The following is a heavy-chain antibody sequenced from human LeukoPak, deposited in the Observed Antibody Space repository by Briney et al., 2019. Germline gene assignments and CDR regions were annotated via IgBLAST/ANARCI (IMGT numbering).Heavy chain of an antibody. CDR1: GGSFSGYY. V-gene: IGHV4-34*01. CDR3: ARRCSGGSCYVLGAFDI. Sequence: PSETLSLTCAVYGGSFSGYYWSWIRQPPGKGLEWIGEINHSGSTNYNPSLKSRVTISVDTSKNQFSLKLSSVTAADTAVYYCARRCSGGSCYVLGAFDIWGQGTMVTVSS. CDR2: INHSGST. J-gene: IGHJ3*02. D-gene: IGHD2-15*01.